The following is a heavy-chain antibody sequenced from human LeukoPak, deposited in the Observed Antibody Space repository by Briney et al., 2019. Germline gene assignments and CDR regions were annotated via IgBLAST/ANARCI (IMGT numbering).Heavy chain of an antibody. D-gene: IGHD5-24*01. CDR3: ARVSRDGYNIADY. CDR2: INSDGSST. V-gene: IGHV3-74*01. CDR1: GFTFSSYW. J-gene: IGHJ4*02. Sequence: GGSLRLSCAASGFTFSSYWMHWVRQAPGKGLVWVSRINSDGSSTSYADSVKGRFTISRDNAKNTLYLQMNSLRAEDTAVYCCARVSRDGYNIADYWGQGTLVTVSS.